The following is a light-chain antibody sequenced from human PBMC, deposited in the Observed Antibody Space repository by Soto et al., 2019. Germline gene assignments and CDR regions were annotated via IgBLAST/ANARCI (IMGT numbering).Light chain of an antibody. CDR1: QSVSSY. CDR2: DAS. V-gene: IGKV3-11*01. Sequence: EIVLTQSPATLSLSPGERATLSCRASQSVSSYLAWYQQKPGQAPRLLIYDASNRATGIPSRFSGSGSGTDFTLTISSLEPEDFAVYYCQQSSNWPPLTFGGGTKVEMK. J-gene: IGKJ4*01. CDR3: QQSSNWPPLT.